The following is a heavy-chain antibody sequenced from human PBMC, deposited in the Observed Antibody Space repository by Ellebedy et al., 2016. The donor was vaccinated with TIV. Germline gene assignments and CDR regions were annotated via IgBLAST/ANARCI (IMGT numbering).Heavy chain of an antibody. D-gene: IGHD5-18*01. V-gene: IGHV1-18*01. J-gene: IGHJ4*02. CDR1: GYTFTRYG. Sequence: ASVKVSCKASGYTFTRYGFSWVRQAPGQGLEWMGWISAYNGHTNYPQKFQDRVTMTTDTATSTADMEQRSLRSDDTAVYYCAREPDTAMITCDYWGQGTLVTVSS. CDR2: ISAYNGHT. CDR3: AREPDTAMITCDY.